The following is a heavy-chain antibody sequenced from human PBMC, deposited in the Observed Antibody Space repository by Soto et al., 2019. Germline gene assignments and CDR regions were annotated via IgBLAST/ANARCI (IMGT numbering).Heavy chain of an antibody. D-gene: IGHD3-22*01. J-gene: IGHJ5*02. CDR2: LIPIFGTA. Sequence: QVQLVQSGAEVKKPGSSVKVSCKASGGTFSSYAISWVRQAPGQGLEWMGGLIPIFGTANYAQKFQGRVTITADESTSTAYMELSSLRSEDTAVYYCARDTYYYDSSGYYYGWFDPWGQGTLVTVSS. CDR3: ARDTYYYDSSGYYYGWFDP. CDR1: GGTFSSYA. V-gene: IGHV1-69*01.